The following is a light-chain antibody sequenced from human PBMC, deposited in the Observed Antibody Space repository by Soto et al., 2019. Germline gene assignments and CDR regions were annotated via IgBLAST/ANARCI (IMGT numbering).Light chain of an antibody. CDR3: QQSYDTPYT. CDR1: QSVSNY. V-gene: IGKV1-39*01. Sequence: DIQMTQSPSSLSATVGDRVILTCRASQSVSNYLNWYQQKPGTAPKLLIYSASSLQSGVPSRFRGGGSGTDFTLTISSLQPEDFATYYCQQSYDTPYTFGQGTKLEI. CDR2: SAS. J-gene: IGKJ2*01.